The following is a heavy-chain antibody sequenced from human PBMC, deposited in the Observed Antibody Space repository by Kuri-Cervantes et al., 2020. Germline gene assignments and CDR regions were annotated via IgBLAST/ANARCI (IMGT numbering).Heavy chain of an antibody. Sequence: SETLSLTCTVSGGSISSSSYYWGWIRQPPGKGLEWIGRIYDSGSTYYNPSLKSRVTISTDTSKNQFSLKLNSVTTADTAVYYCARVQYSYGYPFDYWGQGTLVTVSS. CDR1: GGSISSSSYY. V-gene: IGHV4-39*07. J-gene: IGHJ4*02. CDR3: ARVQYSYGYPFDY. D-gene: IGHD5-18*01. CDR2: IYDSGST.